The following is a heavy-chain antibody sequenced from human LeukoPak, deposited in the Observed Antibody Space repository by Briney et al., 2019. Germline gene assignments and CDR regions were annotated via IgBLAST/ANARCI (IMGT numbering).Heavy chain of an antibody. Sequence: SETLSLTCTVSGYSISSDSFWGWIRQPPEKGLEWIVGFYHSGSTYYSPSLKSRVTISLDTSKNQFSLKLTSVTAADTAVYYCARAPSITMIVGNSFDYWGQGTLVTVSS. CDR3: ARAPSITMIVGNSFDY. CDR2: FYHSGST. D-gene: IGHD3-22*01. J-gene: IGHJ4*02. CDR1: GYSISSDSF. V-gene: IGHV4-38-2*02.